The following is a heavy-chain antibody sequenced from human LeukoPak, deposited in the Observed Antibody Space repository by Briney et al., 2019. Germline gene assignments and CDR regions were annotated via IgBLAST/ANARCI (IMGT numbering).Heavy chain of an antibody. V-gene: IGHV2-5*01. D-gene: IGHD3-22*01. CDR3: ATEISSGYPENWFDP. CDR2: ISWNDDK. Sequence: SGPTLVKPTHTLTLTCSFSGFSFSTSPVGVDWIRQPPRKAMEWPALISWNDDKRYSPSLKSRLTITKDTSKNQVVLTMTTMDPVDTATYYCATEISSGYPENWFDPWGQGTLVTVSS. CDR1: GFSFSTSPVG. J-gene: IGHJ5*02.